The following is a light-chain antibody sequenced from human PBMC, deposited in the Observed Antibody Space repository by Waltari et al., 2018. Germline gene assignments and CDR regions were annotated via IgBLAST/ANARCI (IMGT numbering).Light chain of an antibody. J-gene: IGLJ2*01. V-gene: IGLV3-19*01. CDR3: SSRELSGHVV. Sequence: SSELTQDPAVSVAMGQTVRITCQGDSLRSYYASWYQQRPGQPPELVIYGKNNRPSGIPDRFSASSSGNTASLIITGAQAEDEADYYCSSRELSGHVVFGGGTRLTVL. CDR1: SLRSYY. CDR2: GKN.